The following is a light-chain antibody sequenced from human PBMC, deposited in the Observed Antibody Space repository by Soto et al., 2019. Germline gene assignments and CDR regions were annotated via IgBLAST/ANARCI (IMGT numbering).Light chain of an antibody. J-gene: IGKJ4*01. Sequence: EMVLTQSPGTLSLSPGERATLSCRASQSVSSSYLAWDQQKPGQAPRLLIYGASSRATGIPDRFSGSGSGTDFTLTISRLEPEDFAVYYCQQYGSSPLTFGGGTKVDIK. V-gene: IGKV3-20*01. CDR2: GAS. CDR3: QQYGSSPLT. CDR1: QSVSSSY.